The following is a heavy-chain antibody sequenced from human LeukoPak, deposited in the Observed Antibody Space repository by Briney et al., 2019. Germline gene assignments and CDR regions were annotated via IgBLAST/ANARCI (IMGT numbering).Heavy chain of an antibody. CDR3: AGGVRYYDFWSGYSYTNWFDP. Sequence: GGSLRLSCAASGFTVSSNYMSWVRQAPGKGLEWVSVIYSCGSTYYADSVKGRFTISRDNSKNTLYLQMNSLRAEDTAVYYCAGGVRYYDFWSGYSYTNWFDPWGQGTLVTVSS. CDR2: IYSCGST. V-gene: IGHV3-66*02. J-gene: IGHJ5*02. D-gene: IGHD3-3*01. CDR1: GFTVSSNY.